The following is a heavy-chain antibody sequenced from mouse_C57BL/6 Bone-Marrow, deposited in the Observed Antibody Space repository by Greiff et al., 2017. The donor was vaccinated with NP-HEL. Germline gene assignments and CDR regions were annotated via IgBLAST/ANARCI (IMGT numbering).Heavy chain of an antibody. CDR1: GYSITSGYY. Sequence: EVQLQQSGPGLVKPSQSLSLTCSVTGYSITSGYYWNWIRQFPGNKLEWMGYISYDGSNNYNPSLKNRISITRDTSKNQFFLKLNSVTTEDTATYYCTHYYGSFFDYWGQGTTLTVSS. J-gene: IGHJ2*01. CDR2: ISYDGSN. D-gene: IGHD1-1*01. V-gene: IGHV3-6*01. CDR3: THYYGSFFDY.